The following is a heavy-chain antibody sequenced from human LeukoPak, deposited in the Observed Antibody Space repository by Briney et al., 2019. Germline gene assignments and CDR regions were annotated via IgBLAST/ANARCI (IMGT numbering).Heavy chain of an antibody. V-gene: IGHV1-2*02. D-gene: IGHD3-9*01. CDR2: INPNSGGT. CDR1: GYTFTGYY. CDR3: AKGSPTQAAYYDILTGYYLPDY. Sequence: ASVKVSCKASGYTFTGYYMHWVRQAPGQGLEWMGWINPNSGGTNYAQKFQGRVTMTRDTSISTAYMELSSLRSEDTAVYYCAKGSPTQAAYYDILTGYYLPDYWGQGTLVTVSS. J-gene: IGHJ4*02.